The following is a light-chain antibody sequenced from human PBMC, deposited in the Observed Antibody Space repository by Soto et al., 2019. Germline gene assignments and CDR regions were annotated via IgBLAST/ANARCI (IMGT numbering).Light chain of an antibody. J-gene: IGKJ5*01. CDR3: QQYGSSPIT. CDR1: QSVSSSY. Sequence: EVLLTQSPGTLSLSPWERATLSCRASQSVSSSYLAWYQQRPGQAPRLLIYVASNRATGTPDRFSGSGSGTDFTLTISRLEPEDFAVYYCQQYGSSPITFGQGTRLEIK. CDR2: VAS. V-gene: IGKV3-20*01.